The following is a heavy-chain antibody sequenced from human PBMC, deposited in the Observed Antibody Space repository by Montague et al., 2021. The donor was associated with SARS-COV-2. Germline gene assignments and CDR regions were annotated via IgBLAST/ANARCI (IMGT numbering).Heavy chain of an antibody. J-gene: IGHJ5*02. CDR2: IYHSGTT. CDR1: GGSVSSDNW. CDR3: ALPLGGARFDP. D-gene: IGHD3-16*01. V-gene: IGHV4-4*02. Sequence: SETLSLTCSVSGGSVSSDNWWTWVRLPPGKGLEWIGDIYHSGTTNYSPSLKSRLTISLDKSKNQFSLKLMSVTAADTAVYYCALPLGGARFDPWGQGTLVIVSS.